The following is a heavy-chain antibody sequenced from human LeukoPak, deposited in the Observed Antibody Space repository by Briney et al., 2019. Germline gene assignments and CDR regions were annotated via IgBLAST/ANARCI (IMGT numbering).Heavy chain of an antibody. D-gene: IGHD3-10*01. CDR1: GGPFSRYA. CDR3: ARVFRGLLGGSSYDFDS. J-gene: IGHJ4*02. CDR2: ILPSFGTA. V-gene: IGHV1-69*13. Sequence: GASVKVSCMVSGGPFSRYAISGVRQAPGQGLEWMGGILPSFGTANYAQKFQVRVTITADESTGTAYMELSSLRSEDTAVYYCARVFRGLLGGSSYDFDSWGQGTLVAVSS.